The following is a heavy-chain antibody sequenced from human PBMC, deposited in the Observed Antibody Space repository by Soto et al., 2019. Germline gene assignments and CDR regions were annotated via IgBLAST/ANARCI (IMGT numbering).Heavy chain of an antibody. V-gene: IGHV4-61*01. CDR2: IYYSGST. CDR1: CVSFSSGSYY. CDR3: ARDRITMVRGVTSNWFYP. J-gene: IGHJ5*02. D-gene: IGHD3-10*01. Sequence: SETLSLTCTVSCVSFSSGSYYWSWIRQPPGKGREWIGYIYYSGSTNYNPSLKSRVIITVNTSKNQFFLKLSSVTAAETAVYYGARDRITMVRGVTSNWFYPWGKGTLVTVSS.